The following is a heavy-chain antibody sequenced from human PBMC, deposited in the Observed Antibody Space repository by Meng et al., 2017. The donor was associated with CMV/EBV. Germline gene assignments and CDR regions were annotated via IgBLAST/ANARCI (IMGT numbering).Heavy chain of an antibody. CDR1: GLTLSSYS. Sequence: GGSLRLSCAVSGLTLSSYSMNWVRQAPGKGLEWVSYISSSSTIYYADSVKGRFTISRDNAKNSLYLQMNSLRAEYTAVYYCANFTIFGVVKDGMDVWGQGTTVTVSS. J-gene: IGHJ6*02. CDR2: ISSSSTI. D-gene: IGHD3-3*01. CDR3: ANFTIFGVVKDGMDV. V-gene: IGHV3-48*04.